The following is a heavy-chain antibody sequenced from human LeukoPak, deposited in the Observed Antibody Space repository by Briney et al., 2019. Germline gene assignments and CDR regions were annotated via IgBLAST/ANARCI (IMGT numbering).Heavy chain of an antibody. J-gene: IGHJ4*02. CDR1: GYTFTSCG. Sequence: ASVKVSCKASGYTFTSCGISWVRQAPGQGLEWMGWISAYNGNTNYAQKLQGRVTMTTDTSTSTAYMELRSLRSDDTAVYYCAREAHYDILTGYSPLDYWGQGTLVTVSS. V-gene: IGHV1-18*01. D-gene: IGHD3-9*01. CDR3: AREAHYDILTGYSPLDY. CDR2: ISAYNGNT.